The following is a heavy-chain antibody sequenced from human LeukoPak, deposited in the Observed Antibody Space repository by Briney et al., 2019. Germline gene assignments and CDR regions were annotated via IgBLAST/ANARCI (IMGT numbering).Heavy chain of an antibody. Sequence: SETLSLTCTVSGYSISSGYYWGWIRQPPGKGLEWIGSIYHSGSTYYNPSLKSRVTISVDTSKNQFSLKLSSVTAADTAVYYCARESPRTYLYYYDSSGPYHWGQGTLVTVSS. CDR1: GYSISSGYY. V-gene: IGHV4-38-2*02. D-gene: IGHD3-22*01. J-gene: IGHJ5*02. CDR3: ARESPRTYLYYYDSSGPYH. CDR2: IYHSGST.